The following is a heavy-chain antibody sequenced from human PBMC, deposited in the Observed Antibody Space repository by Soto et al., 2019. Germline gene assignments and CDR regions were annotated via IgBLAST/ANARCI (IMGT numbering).Heavy chain of an antibody. V-gene: IGHV1-18*01. D-gene: IGHD3-10*01. CDR1: GYTVTGDG. Sequence: ASVKGSCKASGYTVTGDGISGARQAPGQGLERMGWISAYNGNTNDAQKLQGRVTMTTDTSTSTAYMELRSLRSDDTAVYYCVCGSGPDYWGEGTLVTGPS. CDR3: VCGSGPDY. J-gene: IGHJ4*02. CDR2: ISAYNGNT.